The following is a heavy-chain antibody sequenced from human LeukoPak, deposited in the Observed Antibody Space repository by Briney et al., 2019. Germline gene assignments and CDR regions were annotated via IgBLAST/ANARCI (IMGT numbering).Heavy chain of an antibody. V-gene: IGHV4-38-2*02. CDR3: AMWSYQAMDV. CDR2: IYHSGTT. D-gene: IGHD1-26*01. Sequence: SETLSLTCSVSLYSISSGYYWGWIRQSPGKGLEWIGSIYHSGTTYYDPSLKTRVAFSVDMSKNQFSLKLSSVTAADTAVYYCAMWSYQAMDVWGKGTTVTVS. CDR1: LYSISSGYY. J-gene: IGHJ6*03.